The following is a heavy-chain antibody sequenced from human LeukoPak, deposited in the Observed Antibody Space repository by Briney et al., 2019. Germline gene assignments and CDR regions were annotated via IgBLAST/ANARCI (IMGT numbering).Heavy chain of an antibody. D-gene: IGHD3-10*02. CDR3: ARELFCSGRCPYY. CDR1: GFTFSSYA. J-gene: IGHJ4*02. CDR2: VWHDGSNR. Sequence: GRSLRLSCTAPGFTFSSYAIHWIRQAPGKGLEGVALVWHDGSNRYYADSVKGRFTISRDNSKNTLYLQMNSLRAEDTAVYYCARELFCSGRCPYYWGQGTLVTVSS. V-gene: IGHV3-33*01.